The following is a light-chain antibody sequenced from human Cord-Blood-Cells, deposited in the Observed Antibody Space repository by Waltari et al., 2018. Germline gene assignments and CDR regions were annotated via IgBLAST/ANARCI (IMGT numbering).Light chain of an antibody. CDR2: DVS. V-gene: IGLV2-14*01. J-gene: IGLJ3*02. CDR3: SSYTSSSRV. Sequence: QSALTQPASVSGSPGQSITISCTGTSSDVGGYNYVSWYQQHPGKAPKLMFYDVSNRPSGVSNRVAGSKSGNTASLSSSGVQAEDEADYYCSSYTSSSRVFGGGTKLTVL. CDR1: SSDVGGYNY.